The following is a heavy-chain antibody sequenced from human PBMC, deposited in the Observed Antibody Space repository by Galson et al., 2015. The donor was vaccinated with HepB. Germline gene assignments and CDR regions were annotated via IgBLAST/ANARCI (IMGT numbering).Heavy chain of an antibody. CDR2: ISSNTIYA. J-gene: IGHJ4*02. V-gene: IGHV3-11*06. CDR1: GFTFSDYY. CDR3: ARVADSDYGDHAHFDY. D-gene: IGHD4-17*01. Sequence: SLRLSCAASGFTFSDYYMSWIRQAPGKGLEWLSCISSNTIYANYADSVKGRFTISRDNVKNSMFLQMNSLRADDTAVYYCARVADSDYGDHAHFDYWGQGTLVTVSS.